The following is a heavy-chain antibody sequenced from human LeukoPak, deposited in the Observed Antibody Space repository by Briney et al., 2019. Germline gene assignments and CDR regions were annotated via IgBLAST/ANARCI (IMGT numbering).Heavy chain of an antibody. J-gene: IGHJ4*02. CDR3: ARFYDRSGPHFDY. CDR2: MHYSGST. CDR1: GASIGSYY. Sequence: SETLSLTCTVSGASIGSYYWSWIRQPPGKGLEWIGDMHYSGSTNYNPSLKSRVTISVDTSKNQFSLKLSSVTAADTAVYYCARFYDRSGPHFDYWGQGTLVTVSS. V-gene: IGHV4-59*01. D-gene: IGHD3-22*01.